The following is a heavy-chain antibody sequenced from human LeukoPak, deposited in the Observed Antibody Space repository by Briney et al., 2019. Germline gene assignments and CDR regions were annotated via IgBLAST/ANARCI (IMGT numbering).Heavy chain of an antibody. V-gene: IGHV3-11*01. CDR2: ISSSGGAI. J-gene: IGHJ4*02. Sequence: GGSLRLSCAASGFTFSDYYMSWIRQAPGKGLEWVSYISSSGGAIYYADSVKGRFTIFRDNSKNTLYLQMNSLRAEDTAVYYCAKDRGPTVTAYFDYWGQGSLVTVSS. CDR3: AKDRGPTVTAYFDY. CDR1: GFTFSDYY. D-gene: IGHD4-11*01.